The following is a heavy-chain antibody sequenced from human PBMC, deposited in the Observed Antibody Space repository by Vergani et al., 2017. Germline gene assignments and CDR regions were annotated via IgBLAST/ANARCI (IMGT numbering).Heavy chain of an antibody. Sequence: QLQLQESGPGLVKPSQTLSLTCAVSGGSISSGGYSWSWIRQPPGKGLEWIGYIYHSGSTYYNPSLKSRVTISVDRSKNQFSLKLSSVTAADTAVYYCARGYCSSTSCYEGSGWFDPWGQGTLVTVSS. CDR1: GGSISSGGYS. J-gene: IGHJ5*02. D-gene: IGHD2-2*01. CDR2: IYHSGST. V-gene: IGHV4-30-2*01. CDR3: ARGYCSSTSCYEGSGWFDP.